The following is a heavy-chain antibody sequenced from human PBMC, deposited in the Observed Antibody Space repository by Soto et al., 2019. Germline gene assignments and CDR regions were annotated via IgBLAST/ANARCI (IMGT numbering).Heavy chain of an antibody. CDR3: ARDLSTGAADYYFDY. CDR1: GFTFNNFA. Sequence: GGSLRLSCAASGFTFNNFAMHWVRQAPGKGLEWVAVISYDGGDKYYADSVKGRFTISRDNSKNTLYLQMNGLRAEDTAVYYCARDLSTGAADYYFDYWGQGALVTVSS. CDR2: ISYDGGDK. V-gene: IGHV3-30*03. D-gene: IGHD6-13*01. J-gene: IGHJ4*02.